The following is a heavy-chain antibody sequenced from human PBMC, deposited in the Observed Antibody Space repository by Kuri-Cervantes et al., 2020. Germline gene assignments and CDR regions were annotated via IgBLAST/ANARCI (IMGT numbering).Heavy chain of an antibody. CDR1: GGSISSYY. CDR3: ARDQLLWFGENNWFDP. V-gene: IGHV4-4*07. CDR2: IYTSGST. Sequence: ESLKISCTVSGGSISSYYWSWIRQPAGKGLEWIGRIYTSGSTNYNPSLKSRVTMSVDTSKNQFSLKLSSVTAADTAVYYCARDQLLWFGENNWFDPWGQGTLVTVSS. J-gene: IGHJ5*02. D-gene: IGHD3-10*01.